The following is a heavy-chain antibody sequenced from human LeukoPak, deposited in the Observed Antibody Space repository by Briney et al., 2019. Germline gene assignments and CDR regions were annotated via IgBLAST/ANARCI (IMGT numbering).Heavy chain of an antibody. J-gene: IGHJ3*02. CDR1: GGSISSYY. CDR2: IYTSGST. V-gene: IGHV4-4*07. CDR3: ARVADHSSGWYGYAFDI. D-gene: IGHD6-19*01. Sequence: PSETLSLTCTVSGGSISSYYWSWIRQPAGKGLEWIGRIYTSGSTKYNHSLKSRVTMSVDTSKNKFSLKLSSVTAADTAVYYCARVADHSSGWYGYAFDIWGQGTIVTVSS.